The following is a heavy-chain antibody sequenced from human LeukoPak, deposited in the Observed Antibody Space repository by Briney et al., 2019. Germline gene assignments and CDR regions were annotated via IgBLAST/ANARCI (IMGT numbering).Heavy chain of an antibody. CDR1: GFTFSSYG. CDR2: IRYDGSNK. Sequence: PGRSLRLSCAASGFTFSSYGMYWVRQAPGKGLEWVAFIRYDGSNKYYADSVKGRFTISRDNSKNTLYLQMNSLRAEDTAVYYCAKGGLRYFDWLLTDPWGQGTLVTVSS. J-gene: IGHJ5*02. D-gene: IGHD3-9*01. V-gene: IGHV3-30*02. CDR3: AKGGLRYFDWLLTDP.